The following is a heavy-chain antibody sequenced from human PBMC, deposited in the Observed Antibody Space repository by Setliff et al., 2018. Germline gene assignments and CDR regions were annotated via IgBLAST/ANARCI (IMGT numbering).Heavy chain of an antibody. V-gene: IGHV3-23*01. D-gene: IGHD5-12*01. CDR3: AKSATSSGYDSPRGY. CDR2: ISSTITST. Sequence: PSETLSLSCAASGFTFSSSAMAWVRQAPGKGLEWVSAISSTITSTYYADSVKGRFTISRDNSKNTLYLQMNSLRAEDTAVYYCAKSATSSGYDSPRGYWGQGTLVTVSS. CDR1: GFTFSSSA. J-gene: IGHJ4*02.